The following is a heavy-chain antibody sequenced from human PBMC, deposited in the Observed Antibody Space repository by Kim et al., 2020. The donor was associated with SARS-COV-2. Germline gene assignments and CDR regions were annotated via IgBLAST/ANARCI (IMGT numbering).Heavy chain of an antibody. Sequence: SLRLSCAASGFTFSSYGMHWVRQAPGKGLEWVAVISYDGSNKYYADSVKGRFTISRDNSKNTLYLQMNSLRAEDTAVYYCARDDYYGSGSYWSYYYYYGMDVWGQGTTVTVSS. D-gene: IGHD3-10*01. CDR3: ARDDYYGSGSYWSYYYYYGMDV. V-gene: IGHV3-33*05. J-gene: IGHJ6*02. CDR2: ISYDGSNK. CDR1: GFTFSSYG.